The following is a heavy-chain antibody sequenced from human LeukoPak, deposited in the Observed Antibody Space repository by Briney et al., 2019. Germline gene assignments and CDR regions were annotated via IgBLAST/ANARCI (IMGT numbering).Heavy chain of an antibody. Sequence: GGSLRLSCAASGFTFSSYWMSWVRQAPGKGLEWLANIKQDGSEKYYVDSLKGRFTISRDNAKNSLYLQMNSLRAEDTAVYYCSGYSYGSNYWGQGTLVTVSS. D-gene: IGHD5-18*01. V-gene: IGHV3-7*02. CDR3: SGYSYGSNY. J-gene: IGHJ4*02. CDR1: GFTFSSYW. CDR2: IKQDGSEK.